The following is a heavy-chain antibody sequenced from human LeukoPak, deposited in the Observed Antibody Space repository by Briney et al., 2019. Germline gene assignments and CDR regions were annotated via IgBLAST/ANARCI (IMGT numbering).Heavy chain of an antibody. Sequence: PSETLSLTCTVSGGSISSNSHYRAWIRQPPGKGLEWIGSIYYTGVTFYSPSLKSRVTISVDTSKNQFSLKVISVTAADTAVYYCAREEASAGDYWGQGTLVTVSS. CDR1: GGSISSNSHY. D-gene: IGHD6-13*01. CDR2: IYYTGVT. J-gene: IGHJ4*02. CDR3: AREEASAGDY. V-gene: IGHV4-39*01.